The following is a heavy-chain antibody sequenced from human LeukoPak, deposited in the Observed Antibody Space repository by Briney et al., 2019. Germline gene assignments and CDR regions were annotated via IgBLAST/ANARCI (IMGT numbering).Heavy chain of an antibody. CDR2: INHSGST. V-gene: IGHV4-34*01. J-gene: IGHJ6*02. D-gene: IGHD6-6*01. CDR3: ARGHDGLIAARQRDYYYYGMDV. CDR1: GGSFSGYY. Sequence: PSETLSLTCAVYGGSFSGYYWSWIRQPPGKGLEWIGEINHSGSTNYNPSLKSRVTILVDTSKNQFSLKLSSVTAADTAVYYCARGHDGLIAARQRDYYYYGMDVWGQGTTVTVSS.